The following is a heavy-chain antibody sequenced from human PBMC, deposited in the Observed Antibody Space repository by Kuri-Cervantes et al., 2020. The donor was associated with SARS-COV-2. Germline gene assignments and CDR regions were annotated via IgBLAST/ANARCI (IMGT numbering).Heavy chain of an antibody. Sequence: GGSLRLSCAASGFTFSSYSMNWVRQAPGKGLEWVSLISWDGGSTYYADSVKGRFTISRDNSKNSLYLQMNSLRAEDTALYYCAKDIGYCSSTSCTYYYYMDVWGKGTTVTVSS. J-gene: IGHJ6*03. CDR3: AKDIGYCSSTSCTYYYYMDV. CDR1: GFTFSSYS. V-gene: IGHV3-43D*04. D-gene: IGHD2-2*01. CDR2: ISWDGGST.